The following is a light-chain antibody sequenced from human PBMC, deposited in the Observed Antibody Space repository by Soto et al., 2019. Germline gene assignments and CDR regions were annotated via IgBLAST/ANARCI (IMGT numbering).Light chain of an antibody. CDR3: CSYAGPSTFVI. CDR1: YSDVGNWNL. CDR2: GVS. V-gene: IGLV2-23*02. J-gene: IGLJ2*01. Sequence: QSALTQPASVSGSPGQSITISCTGTYSDVGNWNLVSWYQQYPGKAPKLVIFGVSERPSGISNRFSGSKSGNTASLTIFGLQAEDEAVYYCCSYAGPSTFVIFGGGTKLTVL.